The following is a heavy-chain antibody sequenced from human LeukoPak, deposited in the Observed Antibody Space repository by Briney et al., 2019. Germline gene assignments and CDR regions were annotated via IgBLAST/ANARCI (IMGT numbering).Heavy chain of an antibody. CDR2: ISSSSYI. CDR3: AKLTVTNQQRGY. J-gene: IGHJ4*02. V-gene: IGHV3-21*04. D-gene: IGHD4-17*01. CDR1: GFTFSSYS. Sequence: PGGSLRLSCAASGFTFSSYSMNWVRQAPGKGLEWVSSISSSSYIYYADSVKGRFTISRGNSKNTLYLQMNSLRAEDTAVYYCAKLTVTNQQRGYWGQGTLVTVSS.